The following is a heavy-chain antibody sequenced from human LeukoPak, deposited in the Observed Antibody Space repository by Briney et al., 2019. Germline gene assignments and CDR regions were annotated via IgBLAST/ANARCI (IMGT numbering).Heavy chain of an antibody. J-gene: IGHJ5*02. D-gene: IGHD6-13*01. CDR1: GFTFSDYW. Sequence: GGSLRLSCAASGFTFSDYWMLRVRQAPGKGPEWVANIRDDGSEKNYVHSVKGRFTISRDNAQISLYLQMYSLRAEDTAVYYCAKMGAAAGTGSGLWFDPWGQGTLDTVSS. V-gene: IGHV3-7*03. CDR2: IRDDGSEK. CDR3: AKMGAAAGTGSGLWFDP.